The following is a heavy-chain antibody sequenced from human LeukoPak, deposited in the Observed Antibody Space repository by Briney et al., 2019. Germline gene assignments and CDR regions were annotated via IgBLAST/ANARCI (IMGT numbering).Heavy chain of an antibody. CDR2: IYYSGST. D-gene: IGHD2-15*01. J-gene: IGHJ3*02. V-gene: IGHV4-59*08. CDR1: GGSINSYY. CDR3: VRHLSAGRPAFDI. Sequence: SETLSLTCTVSGGSINSYYWSWIRQPPGKGLEWTGYIYYSGSTNYNPSLKSRVTISVDTSNNKFSLKLTSLTAADTAVYYCVRHLSAGRPAFDIWGQGTMATVSS.